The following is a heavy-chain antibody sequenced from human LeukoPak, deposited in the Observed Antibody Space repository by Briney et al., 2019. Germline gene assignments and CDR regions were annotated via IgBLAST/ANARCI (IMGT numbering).Heavy chain of an antibody. CDR3: ARLRIVGAKVIDY. CDR1: GGSFSGYY. D-gene: IGHD1-26*01. J-gene: IGHJ4*02. Sequence: SETLSLTCAVYGGSFSGYYWSWIRQPPGKGLEWIGEINHSGSTNYNPSLKSRVTISVDTSKNQCSLKLSSVTAADTAVYYCARLRIVGAKVIDYWGQGTLVTVSS. CDR2: INHSGST. V-gene: IGHV4-34*01.